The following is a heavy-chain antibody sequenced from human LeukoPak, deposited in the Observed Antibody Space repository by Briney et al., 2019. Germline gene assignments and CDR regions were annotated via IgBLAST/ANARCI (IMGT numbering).Heavy chain of an antibody. V-gene: IGHV1-46*03. CDR3: ARAARVYNWFDP. D-gene: IGHD3-3*01. CDR1: GYTFTSYY. J-gene: IGHJ5*02. Sequence: ASVKVSCKASGYTFTSYYMHWVRQAPGQGLEWMGMINPSGGSTSYAQKFQGRVTMTRDTSTSTVYMELSSLRSEDTAVYYCARAARVYNWFDPWGQGTLVTVSS. CDR2: INPSGGST.